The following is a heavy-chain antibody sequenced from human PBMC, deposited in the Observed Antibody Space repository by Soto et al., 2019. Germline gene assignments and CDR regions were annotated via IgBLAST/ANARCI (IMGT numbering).Heavy chain of an antibody. CDR1: GFTFSSYS. CDR3: VRDPDHGALDY. D-gene: IGHD3-10*01. V-gene: IGHV3-48*02. J-gene: IGHJ4*02. Sequence: GGSLRLSCAASGFTFSSYSMNWVRQAPGKGLEWVSYISSSSSTIYYADSVKGRFTISRDNAKNSLYLQMNSLREEDTAVYYCVRDPDHGALDYWGRGTLVTAPQ. CDR2: ISSSSSTI.